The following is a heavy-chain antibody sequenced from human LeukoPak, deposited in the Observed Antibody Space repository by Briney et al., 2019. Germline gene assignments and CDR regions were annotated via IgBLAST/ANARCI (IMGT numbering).Heavy chain of an antibody. V-gene: IGHV3-23*01. D-gene: IGHD3-3*01. CDR2: ISGSGGST. J-gene: IGHJ4*02. CDR1: GFTYSSYA. Sequence: GGSLRLSCAASGFTYSSYAMSWVRQAPGKGLEWVSAISGSGGSTYYADSVKGRFTISRDNSKNTLYLQMNSLRAEDTAVYYCAKGGLLEWLPYFDYWGQGTLVTVSS. CDR3: AKGGLLEWLPYFDY.